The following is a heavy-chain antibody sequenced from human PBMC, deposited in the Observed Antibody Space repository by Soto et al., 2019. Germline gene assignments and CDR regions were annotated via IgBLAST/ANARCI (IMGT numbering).Heavy chain of an antibody. Sequence: PSETLSLTCTVSGGSISSSSYYWGWIRQPPGKGLEWIGSIYYSGSTYYNPSLKSRVTISVDTSKNQFSLKLSSVTAADTAVYYCARLLGISTFDYGGQGTLVTFP. J-gene: IGHJ4*02. D-gene: IGHD7-27*01. CDR3: ARLLGISTFDY. V-gene: IGHV4-39*01. CDR1: GGSISSSSYY. CDR2: IYYSGST.